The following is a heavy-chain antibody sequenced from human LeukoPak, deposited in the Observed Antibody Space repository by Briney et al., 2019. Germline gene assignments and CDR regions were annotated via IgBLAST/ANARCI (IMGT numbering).Heavy chain of an antibody. CDR2: ISWNSGSI. V-gene: IGHV3-9*01. CDR3: AKDMELRLGELSLLDY. D-gene: IGHD3-16*02. Sequence: PGGSLRLSCAASGFTLDDYAMHWVRHAPGKGLEWVSGISWNSGSIGYADSVKGRFTISRDNAKNSLYLQMNSLRAEDTALYYCAKDMELRLGELSLLDYWGQGTLVTVSS. CDR1: GFTLDDYA. J-gene: IGHJ4*02.